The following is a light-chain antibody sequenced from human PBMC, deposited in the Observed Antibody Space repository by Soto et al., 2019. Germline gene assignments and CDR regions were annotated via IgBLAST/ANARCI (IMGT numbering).Light chain of an antibody. V-gene: IGKV1-5*03. J-gene: IGKJ4*01. CDR2: KAS. Sequence: DIQMTRSPSTLSASVGDRVTITCRASESISSWLAWYQQKPGKAPKLLIYKASILESGVPSRFSGSGSGTEFTLTISSLQPDDFATYYCQQYNSYSLTFGGGTKVEIK. CDR3: QQYNSYSLT. CDR1: ESISSW.